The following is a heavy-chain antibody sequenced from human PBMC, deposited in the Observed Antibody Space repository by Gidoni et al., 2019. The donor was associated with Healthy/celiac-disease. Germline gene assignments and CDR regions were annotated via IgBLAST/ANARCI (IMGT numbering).Heavy chain of an antibody. CDR2: ISGSGGST. V-gene: IGHV3-23*01. CDR3: AKDSDYYDSSGYSDY. D-gene: IGHD3-22*01. Sequence: EVQLLETGGGLVQPGGSLRRSCAASGFTFSSYAMSWVRQAPGKGLEWVSAISGSGGSTYYADSVKGRFTISRDNSKNTLYLQMNSLRAEDTAVYYCAKDSDYYDSSGYSDYWGQGTLVTVSS. CDR1: GFTFSSYA. J-gene: IGHJ4*02.